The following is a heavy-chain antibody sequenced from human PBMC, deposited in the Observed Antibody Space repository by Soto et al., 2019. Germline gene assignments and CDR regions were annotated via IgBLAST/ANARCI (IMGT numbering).Heavy chain of an antibody. Sequence: PSETLSLTCAVYLESFSYYYWIWIRQPPGKGVEWIGEINHSGRTNYNPSLKRRVTISVDTSRNQFSLKLTSVTAADTAGYFCARGDEGGSSGFDYWGQVTLVNVSS. CDR3: ARGDEGGSSGFDY. J-gene: IGHJ4*02. V-gene: IGHV4-34*01. CDR1: LESFSYYY. CDR2: INHSGRT. D-gene: IGHD6-19*01.